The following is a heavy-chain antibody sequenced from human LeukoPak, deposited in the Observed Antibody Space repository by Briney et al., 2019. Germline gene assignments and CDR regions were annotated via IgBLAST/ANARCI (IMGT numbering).Heavy chain of an antibody. D-gene: IGHD3-9*01. J-gene: IGHJ6*03. CDR1: GFTFSSYA. V-gene: IGHV3-23*01. CDR2: ISGSGGST. CDR3: ARTGLRYFDWLLYYYYYMDV. Sequence: GGSLRLSCAASGFTFSSYAMSWVRQAPGKGLEWVSAISGSGGSTYYADSVRGRFTISRDNSKNTLYLQMNSLRAEDTAVYYCARTGLRYFDWLLYYYYYMDVWGKGTTVTVSS.